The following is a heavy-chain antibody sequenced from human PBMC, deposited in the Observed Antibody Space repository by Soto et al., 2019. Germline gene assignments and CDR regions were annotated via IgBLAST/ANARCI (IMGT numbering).Heavy chain of an antibody. Sequence: SETLSLTCTVSGGYIGGSNYFWGWIRQSPGTGLEGLGTIYSSGTTYYSPSLKSRITMSLDTSKNQFSLNLGSVTAEDTAVYYCPRRRFGVRGVTTTDVWGQGTTVTVSS. CDR2: IYSSGTT. V-gene: IGHV4-39*01. D-gene: IGHD3-10*01. CDR1: GGYIGGSNYF. J-gene: IGHJ6*02. CDR3: PRRRFGVRGVTTTDV.